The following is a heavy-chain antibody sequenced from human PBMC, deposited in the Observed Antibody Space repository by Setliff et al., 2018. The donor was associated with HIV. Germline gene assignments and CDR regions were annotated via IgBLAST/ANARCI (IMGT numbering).Heavy chain of an antibody. D-gene: IGHD2-8*01. CDR1: GFIFSSYW. CDR2: IKQDGSEK. Sequence: GGSLRLSCAASGFIFSSYWMSWVRQAPGKGLEWVANIKQDGSEKYYVDSVKGRFTISRDNAENSLYLQMNSLRAEDTAVYYCARVLLRTNPLYGVASNWFDPWGQGTLVTVSS. CDR3: ARVLLRTNPLYGVASNWFDP. V-gene: IGHV3-7*03. J-gene: IGHJ5*02.